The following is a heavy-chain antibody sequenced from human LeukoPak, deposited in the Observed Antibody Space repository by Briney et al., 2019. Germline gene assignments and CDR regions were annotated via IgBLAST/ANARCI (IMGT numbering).Heavy chain of an antibody. CDR2: ISGSGGTT. V-gene: IGHV3-23*01. D-gene: IGHD6-19*01. CDR1: GFTVSSDY. Sequence: PGGSLRLSCAASGFTVSSDYLSWVRQAPGKGLEWVSVISGSGGTTYYAVSVKGRFTISRDNSKNTLYLQMNSLRAEDTAVYYCAKDVPGGWWYFDLWGRGTLVTVSS. CDR3: AKDVPGGWWYFDL. J-gene: IGHJ2*01.